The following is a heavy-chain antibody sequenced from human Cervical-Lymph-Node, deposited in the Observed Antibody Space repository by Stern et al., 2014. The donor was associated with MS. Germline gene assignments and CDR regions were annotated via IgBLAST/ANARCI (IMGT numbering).Heavy chain of an antibody. CDR1: GGSISSSSYY. V-gene: IGHV4-39*01. D-gene: IGHD3-22*01. Sequence: QVQLQESGPGLVKPSETLSLTCTVSGGSISSSSYYWGWIRQPPGKGLEWIGSIYYSGSTYYNPSLKSRVTISVDTSKNQFPLMLSSVTAADTAVYYCARWAYSSGWYNWFDPWGQGTLVTVSS. CDR2: IYYSGST. CDR3: ARWAYSSGWYNWFDP. J-gene: IGHJ5*02.